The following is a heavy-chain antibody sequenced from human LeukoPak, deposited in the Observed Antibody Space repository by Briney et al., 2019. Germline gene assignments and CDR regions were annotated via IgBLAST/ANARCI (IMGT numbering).Heavy chain of an antibody. CDR1: GFTFSSYW. Sequence: EGSLRLSCAASGFTFSSYWMHWVREAPGKGLVWVSRINSDGSSTSYADSVKGRFTISRDNAKNTLYLQMNSLRAEDTAVYYCATGQGHGMDVWGQGTTVTVSS. V-gene: IGHV3-74*01. D-gene: IGHD1-14*01. CDR2: INSDGSST. CDR3: ATGQGHGMDV. J-gene: IGHJ6*02.